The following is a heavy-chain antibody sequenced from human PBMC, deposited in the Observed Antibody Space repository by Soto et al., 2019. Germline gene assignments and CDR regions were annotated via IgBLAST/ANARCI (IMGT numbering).Heavy chain of an antibody. CDR3: ARAMVVTQNWFDP. J-gene: IGHJ5*02. D-gene: IGHD2-21*02. Sequence: QVQLQESGPGLVKPSQTLSLTCTVSGGSISGGDYYWSWIRQPPGKGLEWIGYIYYSGSTYYNPSLKSRVTISVDTSKNQFSLKLSSVTAADTAVYYCARAMVVTQNWFDPWGQGTLVTVSS. V-gene: IGHV4-30-4*01. CDR1: GGSISGGDYY. CDR2: IYYSGST.